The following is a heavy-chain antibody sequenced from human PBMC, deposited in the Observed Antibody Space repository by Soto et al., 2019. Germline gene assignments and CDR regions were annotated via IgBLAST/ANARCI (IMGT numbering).Heavy chain of an antibody. CDR1: GGSISSYY. CDR2: IYYSGST. Sequence: SETLSLTCTVSGGSISSYYWSWIRQPPGKGQEWIGSIYYSGSTYYNPSLKSRVTISVDTSKNQFSLKLSSVTAADTAVYYCARQTVVPSFGGYYYYYGMDVWGQGTTVTVSS. CDR3: ARQTVVPSFGGYYYYYGMDV. D-gene: IGHD2-2*01. V-gene: IGHV4-59*05. J-gene: IGHJ6*02.